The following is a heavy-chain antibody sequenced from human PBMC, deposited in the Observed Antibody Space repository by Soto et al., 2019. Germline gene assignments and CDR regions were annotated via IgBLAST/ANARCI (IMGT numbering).Heavy chain of an antibody. CDR1: GFTFSSYE. V-gene: IGHV3-48*03. CDR2: ISSSGSTI. Sequence: PGGSLRLSCAAFGFTFSSYEMNWVRQAPGKGLEWVSYISSSGSTIYYADSVKGRFTISRDNAKNSLYLQMNSLRAEDTAVYYCARDQYIAARPKGMDVWGQGTTVTVSS. D-gene: IGHD6-6*01. CDR3: ARDQYIAARPKGMDV. J-gene: IGHJ6*02.